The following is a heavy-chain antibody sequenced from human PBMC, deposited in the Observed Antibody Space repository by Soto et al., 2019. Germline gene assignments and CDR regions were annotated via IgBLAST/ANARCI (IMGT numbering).Heavy chain of an antibody. J-gene: IGHJ4*02. CDR3: ARVRSYYVLDY. CDR2: IYYSGST. CDR1: GGSISSYY. V-gene: IGHV4-59*01. D-gene: IGHD1-26*01. Sequence: SETLSLTCTVSGGSISSYYWSWSRQPTGKGLEWIGYIYYSGSTNYNPSLKSRVTISVDTSKNQFSLKLSSVTAADTAVYYCARVRSYYVLDYWGQGTLVTVSS.